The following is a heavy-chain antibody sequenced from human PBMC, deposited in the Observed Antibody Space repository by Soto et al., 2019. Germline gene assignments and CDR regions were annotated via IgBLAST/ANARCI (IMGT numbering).Heavy chain of an antibody. CDR1: GYTFTNYD. CDR3: ARGGSNQRPPGIDH. Sequence: QVQLVQSGAEVKKPGASVKVSCRASGYTFTNYDIHWVRQATGQGLEWMGWMSPDSGNRDFAPKFQGRVTMPRNTSVSTADLVLKNQRSDDTAVYYCARGGSNQRPPGIDHWGQGALVTVSS. J-gene: IGHJ4*02. CDR2: MSPDSGNR. V-gene: IGHV1-8*01. D-gene: IGHD3-10*01.